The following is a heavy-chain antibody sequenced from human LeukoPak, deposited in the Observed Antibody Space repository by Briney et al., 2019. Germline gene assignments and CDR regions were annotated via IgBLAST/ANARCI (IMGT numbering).Heavy chain of an antibody. J-gene: IGHJ4*02. CDR1: GGSISSYY. V-gene: IGHV4-59*01. CDR2: IYYSGST. CDR3: ARDSLTVTTGGLVY. Sequence: TSETLSLTCTVSGGSISSYYWSWIRQPPGKGLERIGYIYYSGSTNYNPSLKSRVTISVDTSMNQFSLKLSSVTAADTAVYYCARDSLTVTTGGLVYWGQGTLVTVSS. D-gene: IGHD4-17*01.